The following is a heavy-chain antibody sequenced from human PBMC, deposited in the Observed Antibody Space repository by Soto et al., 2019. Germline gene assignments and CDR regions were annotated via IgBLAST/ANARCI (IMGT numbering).Heavy chain of an antibody. CDR3: VYGGLRASLDY. Sequence: ASVKVSCKASGYRFTNHGISWVRQAPGQGLEWMGWINANSGDTNYAQKLQGRVTMTRDASISTAYMEVNRLTSDATSVYYCVYGGLRASLDYWGRGTLVTVSS. J-gene: IGHJ4*02. D-gene: IGHD1-26*01. V-gene: IGHV1-2*02. CDR2: INANSGDT. CDR1: GYRFTNHG.